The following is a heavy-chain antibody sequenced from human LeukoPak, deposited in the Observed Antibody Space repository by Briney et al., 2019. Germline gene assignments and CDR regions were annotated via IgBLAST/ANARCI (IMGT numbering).Heavy chain of an antibody. CDR1: GYSFTSYW. CDR3: ARSLVVAATITLDY. V-gene: IGHV5-51*01. Sequence: GESLKISCKGSGYSFTSYWIGWVRQMPGKGLEWMVIIYPGGSDTRYSPSFQGQVTISADKSISTAYLQWSSLKASDTAMYYCARSLVVAATITLDYWGQGTLVTVSS. D-gene: IGHD2-15*01. J-gene: IGHJ4*02. CDR2: IYPGGSDT.